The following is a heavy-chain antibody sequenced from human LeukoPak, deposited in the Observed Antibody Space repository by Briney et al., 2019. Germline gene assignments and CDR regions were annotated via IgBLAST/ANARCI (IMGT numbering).Heavy chain of an antibody. CDR3: ASLLEYSSGFWY. V-gene: IGHV3-33*01. J-gene: IGHJ4*02. CDR1: GFTFSSYG. CDR2: IWYDGSNK. D-gene: IGHD6-19*01. Sequence: PGGSLRLSCAASGFTFSSYGMHWVRQAPGKGLEWVAVIWYDGSNKYYADSVKGRFTISRDNSKNTLYLQMNSLRAEDTAVYYCASLLEYSSGFWYWGQGTLVTVSS.